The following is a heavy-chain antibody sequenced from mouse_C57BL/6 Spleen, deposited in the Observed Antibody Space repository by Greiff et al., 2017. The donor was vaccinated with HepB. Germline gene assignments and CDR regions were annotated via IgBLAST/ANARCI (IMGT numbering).Heavy chain of an antibody. Sequence: VQLKESGPGLVKPSQSLSLTCSVTGYSITSGYYWNWIRQFPGNKLEWMGYISYDGSNNYNPSLKNRISITRDTSKNQFFLKLNSVTTEDTATYYCARHGSSYSWYFDVWGTGTTVTVSS. D-gene: IGHD1-1*01. CDR3: ARHGSSYSWYFDV. V-gene: IGHV3-6*01. CDR1: GYSITSGYY. CDR2: ISYDGSN. J-gene: IGHJ1*03.